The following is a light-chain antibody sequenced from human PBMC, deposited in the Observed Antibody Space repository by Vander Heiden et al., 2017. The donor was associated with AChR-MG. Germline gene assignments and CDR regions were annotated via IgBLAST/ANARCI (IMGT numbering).Light chain of an antibody. CDR1: SGSVSTSYY. Sequence: QTVVTQEPSFSVSPGGTVTLTCGLSSGSVSTSYYPSWYQQTPGQAPRTLIYSTNTRSSGVPDRFSGSILGNKAALTITGAQADDESDYYCVLYMGSGISPNWVFGGGTKLTVL. J-gene: IGLJ3*02. CDR3: VLYMGSGISPNWV. CDR2: STN. V-gene: IGLV8-61*01.